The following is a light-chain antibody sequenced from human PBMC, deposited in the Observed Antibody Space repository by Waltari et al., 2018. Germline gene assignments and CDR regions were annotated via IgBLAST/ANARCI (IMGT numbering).Light chain of an antibody. Sequence: DIVMTQSPDSLAVSLGERATINCKSSQTVLYNSNNKNYLAWYQQKPGQSPKLLIYWASTRESGVPDRFRGSGSGTDFTLTISSLQAEDVAVYYCQQYYSTLTFGGGTKVEIK. CDR1: QTVLYNSNNKNY. V-gene: IGKV4-1*01. CDR3: QQYYSTLT. J-gene: IGKJ4*01. CDR2: WAS.